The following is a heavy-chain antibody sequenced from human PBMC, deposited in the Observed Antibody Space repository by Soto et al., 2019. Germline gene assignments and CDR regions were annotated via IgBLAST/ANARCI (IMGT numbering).Heavy chain of an antibody. J-gene: IGHJ4*02. D-gene: IGHD2-21*02. CDR1: GFTFSSYA. CDR3: AKDQIGGPQIVVVTAGFDY. V-gene: IGHV3-23*01. CDR2: ISGSGGST. Sequence: EVQLLESGGGLVQPGGSLRLSCAASGFTFSSYAMSWVRQAPGKGLEWVSAISGSGGSTYYADSVKGRFTISRDNSKNTLYLQMNSLRAEDTAVYYCAKDQIGGPQIVVVTAGFDYWGQGTLVTVSS.